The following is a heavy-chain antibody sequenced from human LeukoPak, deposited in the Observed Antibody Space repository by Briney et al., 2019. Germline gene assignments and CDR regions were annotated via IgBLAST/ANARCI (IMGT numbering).Heavy chain of an antibody. D-gene: IGHD3-22*01. CDR1: GYTLTELS. J-gene: IGHJ4*02. CDR2: FDPEDGET. Sequence: ASVKVSCKVSGYTLTELSMHWVRQAPGKGPEWMGGFDPEDGETIYAQKFQGRVTMTEDTSTDTAYMELSSLRSEDTAVYYCATDLYDSSGYMASYWGQGTLVTVSS. V-gene: IGHV1-24*01. CDR3: ATDLYDSSGYMASY.